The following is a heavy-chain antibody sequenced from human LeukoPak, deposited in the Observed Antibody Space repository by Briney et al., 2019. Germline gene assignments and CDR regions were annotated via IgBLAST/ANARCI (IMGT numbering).Heavy chain of an antibody. V-gene: IGHV1-2*06. J-gene: IGHJ4*02. CDR2: INPNSGGT. D-gene: IGHD1-26*01. CDR3: ARESPVRGVGATDY. CDR1: GYTFTDYY. Sequence: ASLTVSCKASGYTFTDYYMYWVRQAPGQGLEWMGRINPNSGGTNYAQKFQGRVTMTRDTSISTAYMELSRLRSDDTAVYYCARESPVRGVGATDYWGQGTLVTVSS.